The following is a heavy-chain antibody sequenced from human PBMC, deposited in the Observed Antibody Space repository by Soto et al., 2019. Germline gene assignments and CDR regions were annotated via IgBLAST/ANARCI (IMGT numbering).Heavy chain of an antibody. CDR1: GGPISSYH. D-gene: IGHD6-19*01. V-gene: IGHV4-59*01. J-gene: IGHJ4*02. Sequence: QVQLQESGPGLVKPSETLSLTCTVSGGPISSYHWSWMRQTPGKGLEWIGYIHYSGSTNYNPSLRSRVTTSVDTSRNQFSLSLRAVTAADTAVYYCTGDRNNRVWYKYWGQGTLVTVSS. CDR3: TGDRNNRVWYKY. CDR2: IHYSGST.